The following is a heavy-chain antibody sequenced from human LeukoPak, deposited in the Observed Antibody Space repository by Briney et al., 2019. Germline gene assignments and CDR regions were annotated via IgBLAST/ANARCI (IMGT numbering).Heavy chain of an antibody. Sequence: GASVKVSCXASGYTFTTYGITWVRQAPGQGLEWMGWINAYNGNTNYAQKLQGRVTMTTDTSTSTAYMELWSLTSDDTAVYYCARDRGDYDYWGQGTLVTVSS. CDR3: ARDRGDYDY. CDR1: GYTFTTYG. V-gene: IGHV1-18*01. J-gene: IGHJ4*02. CDR2: INAYNGNT. D-gene: IGHD4-17*01.